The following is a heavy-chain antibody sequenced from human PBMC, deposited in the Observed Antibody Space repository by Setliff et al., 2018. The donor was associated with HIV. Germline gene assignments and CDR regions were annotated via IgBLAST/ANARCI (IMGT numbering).Heavy chain of an antibody. Sequence: PSETLSLTCAVYGGSFSGYYWGWIRQPPGKGLEWIGSIYYSGSTYYNPPLKSRVTISLDTSKNQLSLNLTSVTAADTAVYYCARVEAKIRGATYGMDVWGQGTTVTVSS. CDR2: IYYSGST. J-gene: IGHJ6*02. V-gene: IGHV4-34*01. CDR1: GGSFSGYY. D-gene: IGHD3-10*01. CDR3: ARVEAKIRGATYGMDV.